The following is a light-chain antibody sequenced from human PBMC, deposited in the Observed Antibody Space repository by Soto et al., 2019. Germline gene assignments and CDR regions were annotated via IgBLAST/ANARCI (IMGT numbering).Light chain of an antibody. CDR1: SSDVGNYNS. CDR3: CSYTGNSKV. Sequence: QSALTQPASVSGSPGQSITISCTGTSSDVGNYNSVSWYQQHPGKAPRLIIYGVTNRPSGVPNRFSGSKSGNTASPTISGLQAEDEADYYCCSYTGNSKVFGGGTKVTVL. V-gene: IGLV2-14*01. J-gene: IGLJ2*01. CDR2: GVT.